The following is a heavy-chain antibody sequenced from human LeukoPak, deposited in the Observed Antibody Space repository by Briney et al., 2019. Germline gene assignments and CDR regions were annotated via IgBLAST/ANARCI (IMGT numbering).Heavy chain of an antibody. CDR2: ISSSGSTI. CDR3: ARAACGGDCYRGNWFDP. V-gene: IGHV3-11*01. CDR1: GFTFSDYY. Sequence: GRSLRLSCAASGFTFSDYYMSWIRQAPGKGLEWVSYISSSGSTIYYADSVKGRFTISRDNAKNSLYLQMNSLRAEDTAVYYCARAACGGDCYRGNWFDPWGQGTLVTVSS. J-gene: IGHJ5*02. D-gene: IGHD2-21*02.